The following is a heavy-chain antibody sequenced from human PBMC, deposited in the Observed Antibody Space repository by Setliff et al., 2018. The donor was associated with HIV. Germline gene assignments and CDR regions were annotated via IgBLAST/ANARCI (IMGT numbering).Heavy chain of an antibody. V-gene: IGHV4-39*07. Sequence: SETLSLTCSVSGGSISSGAYYWEWIRQPPGKGLEWIGSVYYTWNTYYNPSLKSRVTMSLDTSKNQFSLKLTSVNAADTAVYYCARGGSTIADRPDLVYFDYWGRGTLVTV. CDR3: ARGGSTIADRPDLVYFDY. J-gene: IGHJ4*02. D-gene: IGHD6-6*01. CDR2: VYYTWNT. CDR1: GGSISSGAYY.